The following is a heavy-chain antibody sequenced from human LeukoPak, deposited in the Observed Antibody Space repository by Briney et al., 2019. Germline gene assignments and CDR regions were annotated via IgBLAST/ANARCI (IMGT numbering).Heavy chain of an antibody. CDR3: ARDRDGYSY. J-gene: IGHJ4*02. Sequence: SETLSLTCTVSGGSISSSSYYWGWIRQPPGKGLEWIGYIYYSGSTNYNPSLKSRVTISVDTSKNQFSLKLSSVTAADTAVYYCARDRDGYSYWGQGTLVTVSS. D-gene: IGHD5-24*01. CDR2: IYYSGST. CDR1: GGSISSSSYY. V-gene: IGHV4-61*01.